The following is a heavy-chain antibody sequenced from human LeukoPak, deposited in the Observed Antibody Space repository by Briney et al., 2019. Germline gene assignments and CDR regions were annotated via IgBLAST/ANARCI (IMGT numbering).Heavy chain of an antibody. CDR1: GYSFTSYW. D-gene: IGHD2-2*01. Sequence: GESLQISCQGSGYSFTSYWIGWVRQMPGKGLEWMGIIYPGDSDTRYSPSFQGQVTISADKSISTAYLQWSSLKASDTAMYHCARHGIVVVSPDYYYGMDVWGQGTTVTVSS. CDR2: IYPGDSDT. J-gene: IGHJ6*02. V-gene: IGHV5-51*01. CDR3: ARHGIVVVSPDYYYGMDV.